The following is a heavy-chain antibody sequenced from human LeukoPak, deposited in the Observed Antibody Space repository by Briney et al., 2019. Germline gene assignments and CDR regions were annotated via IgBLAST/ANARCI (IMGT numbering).Heavy chain of an antibody. D-gene: IGHD3-10*01. Sequence: GGSLRLSCAASGFTFSDHYMDWVRQPPGKGLEWVGRTRNKANSYTTEYAASVKARFTISRDDSKNSLYLQMNTLKTEDTAVYYCARDNGGSGTFLDYWGQGTLVTVSS. J-gene: IGHJ4*02. CDR3: ARDNGGSGTFLDY. CDR2: TRNKANSYTT. CDR1: GFTFSDHY. V-gene: IGHV3-72*01.